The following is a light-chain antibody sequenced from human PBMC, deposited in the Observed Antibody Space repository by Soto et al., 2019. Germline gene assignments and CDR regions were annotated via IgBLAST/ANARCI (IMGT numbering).Light chain of an antibody. Sequence: QSVLTQPPSVSAAPGQQVTISCSRSSSNIGNDYVSWYQQLPGTAHKLLIYDNNKRAAGIPDRFSGSESGTSATLGITGLQTGDEADYYCGRWDSRLSTYVFGTGTKVTVL. CDR1: SSNIGNDY. CDR3: GRWDSRLSTYV. V-gene: IGLV1-51*01. J-gene: IGLJ1*01. CDR2: DNN.